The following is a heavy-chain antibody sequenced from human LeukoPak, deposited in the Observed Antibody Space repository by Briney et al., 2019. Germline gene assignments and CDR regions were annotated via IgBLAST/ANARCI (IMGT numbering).Heavy chain of an antibody. CDR2: IYYSRST. Sequence: SETLSLTCTVSGGSISSSSYYWGWVRQPPGKGLEWIGTIYYSRSTYYNPFLKSRVTISVDTSKNQFSLKLSSVTAADTAVYYCARHGNYYDSSGYLTTEFGMDVWGQGTTVTVSS. D-gene: IGHD3-22*01. CDR3: ARHGNYYDSSGYLTTEFGMDV. J-gene: IGHJ6*02. V-gene: IGHV4-39*01. CDR1: GGSISSSSYY.